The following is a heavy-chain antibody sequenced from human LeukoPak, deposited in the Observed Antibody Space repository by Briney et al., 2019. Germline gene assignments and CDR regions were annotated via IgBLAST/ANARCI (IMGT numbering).Heavy chain of an antibody. D-gene: IGHD5-24*01. V-gene: IGHV4-59*01. CDR1: GGSISSYY. Sequence: SETLSLTCTVSGGSISSYYWSWIRQPPGKGLEWIGYIYYSGSTNYNPSLKSRVIISVDTSKNQFSLKLSSVTAADTAVHYCARDDGYNFWYFDYWGQGTLVTVSA. J-gene: IGHJ4*02. CDR2: IYYSGST. CDR3: ARDDGYNFWYFDY.